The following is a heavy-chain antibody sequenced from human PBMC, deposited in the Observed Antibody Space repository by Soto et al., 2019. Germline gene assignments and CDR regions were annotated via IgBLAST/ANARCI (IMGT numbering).Heavy chain of an antibody. CDR2: ISGSGDRA. Sequence: EVQLLESGGDLVQPGGSLRLSCAASGFIFSSYPMSWVRHAPGRGLQWLSTISGSGDRAFYADSVRGRFTISRDSSKNTLYLQMNSLGAEDTAIYYCAKESWKNYFENWGQGTLATVSS. D-gene: IGHD1-1*01. CDR3: AKESWKNYFEN. V-gene: IGHV3-23*01. CDR1: GFIFSSYP. J-gene: IGHJ4*02.